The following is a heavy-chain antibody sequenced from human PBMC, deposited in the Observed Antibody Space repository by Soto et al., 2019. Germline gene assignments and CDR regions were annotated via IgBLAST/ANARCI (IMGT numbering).Heavy chain of an antibody. V-gene: IGHV3-23*01. J-gene: IGHJ4*02. CDR3: EKALVCAYCFDY. CDR1: GFPFSIYA. CDR2: ISGSGGST. D-gene: IGHD3-16*01. Sequence: GGSLRLSCAASGFPFSIYAMSWVRQSPGKGLEWVSAISGSGGSTYYADSVKGRFTISRDNSKNTLYLQMNRLRAEDTAVYYWEKALVCAYCFDYWCQGHXVTVSS.